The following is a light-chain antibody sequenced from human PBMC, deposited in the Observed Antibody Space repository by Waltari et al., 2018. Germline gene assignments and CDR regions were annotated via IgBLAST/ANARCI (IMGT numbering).Light chain of an antibody. CDR3: AAWDVSLKGV. CDR2: RNN. J-gene: IGLJ2*01. CDR1: SSNIGSNT. V-gene: IGLV1-44*01. Sequence: QSVLTQPPSASGTPGQRVTISCSGSSSNIGSNTVNWYQHPPGMAPKPIIYRNNPRPSGVPDRFSGSKSGTSASLAISGLESDDEADYYCAAWDVSLKGVFGGGTKVTVL.